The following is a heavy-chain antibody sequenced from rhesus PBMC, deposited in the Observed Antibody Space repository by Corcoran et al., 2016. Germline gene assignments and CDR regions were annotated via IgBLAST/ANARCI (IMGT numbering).Heavy chain of an antibody. CDR1: GGSISSSY. CDR3: ASGGGSSPGDY. V-gene: IGHV4-169*02. J-gene: IGHJ4*01. D-gene: IGHD4-29*01. Sequence: QLQLQESGPGLVKPSETLSVTCAVSGGSISSSYWSWIRQAPGKGLEWIGYIYGSGSSTNYNPTLKSRGTLSGDTAKNQLSLKLSSVTAADTAVYDCASGGGSSPGDYWGQGVLVTVSS. CDR2: IYGSGSST.